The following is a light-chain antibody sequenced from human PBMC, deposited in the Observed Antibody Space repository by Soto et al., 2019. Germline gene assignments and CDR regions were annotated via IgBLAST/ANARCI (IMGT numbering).Light chain of an antibody. CDR3: SSYAGSDNPYV. CDR1: SSDVGAYNY. J-gene: IGLJ1*01. V-gene: IGLV2-8*01. Sequence: QSVLTQPASVSGSPGQSITISCTGTSSDVGAYNYVSWYQQHPGKAPKLLIYEVTNRPLGVPDRFSGSKSGNTASLTVSGLQAEDEADYYCSSYAGSDNPYVFGTGTKVTVL. CDR2: EVT.